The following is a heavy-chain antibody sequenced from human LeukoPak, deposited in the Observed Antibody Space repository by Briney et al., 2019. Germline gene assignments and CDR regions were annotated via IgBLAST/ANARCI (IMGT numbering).Heavy chain of an antibody. CDR3: AKATSNGGSYAPFDC. V-gene: IGHV3-9*01. CDR2: ISWNSGSI. CDR1: GFTFSSYA. D-gene: IGHD1-26*01. J-gene: IGHJ4*02. Sequence: GGSLRLSCAASGFTFSSYAMTWVRQAPGKGLEWVSGISWNSGSIGYADSVKGRFTISRDNAKNSLYLQMNSLRAEDTALYYCAKATSNGGSYAPFDCWGQGTLVTVSS.